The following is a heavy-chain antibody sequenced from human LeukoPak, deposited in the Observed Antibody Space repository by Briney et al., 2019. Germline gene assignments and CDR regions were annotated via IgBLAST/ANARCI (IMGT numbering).Heavy chain of an antibody. CDR3: ARRDCSSSSCYPYNWFDP. D-gene: IGHD2-2*01. CDR1: GASIASGGYF. V-gene: IGHV4-30-2*01. CDR2: IYHSGST. Sequence: SETLSLTCTLSGASIASGGYFWSWIRQPPGKGLEWIGYIYHSGSTYYNPSLKSRVTISVDRSKNQFSLQLNSVTAADTAVYYCARRDCSSSSCYPYNWFDPWGQGTLVTVSS. J-gene: IGHJ5*02.